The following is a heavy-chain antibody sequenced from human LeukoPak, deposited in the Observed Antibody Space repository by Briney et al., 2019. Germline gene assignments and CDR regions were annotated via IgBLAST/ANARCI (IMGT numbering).Heavy chain of an antibody. V-gene: IGHV3-74*01. CDR2: ISPTGSTT. J-gene: IGHJ4*02. D-gene: IGHD6-6*01. Sequence: PGGSLRLSCTASGFSFSGHWMHWARQLPGKGLVWVSRISPTGSTTSYADSVKGRFTVSRDNAKTTLYLQVNNLRAEDTAVYYCARGPNSNWSGLAFWGQGTLLTVSS. CDR1: GFSFSGHW. CDR3: ARGPNSNWSGLAF.